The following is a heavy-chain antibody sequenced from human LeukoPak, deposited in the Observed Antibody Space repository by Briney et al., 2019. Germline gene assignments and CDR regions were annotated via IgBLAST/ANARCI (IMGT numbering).Heavy chain of an antibody. V-gene: IGHV3-30*01. Sequence: GGSLRLSCAASGFTFSSYAMHWVRQAPGKGLEWVAVISYDGSNKYYADSVKGRFTISRDNSKNTLYLQMNSLRAEDTAVYYCARVDPTPREAAFDIWGQGTMVTVSS. CDR3: ARVDPTPREAAFDI. CDR1: GFTFSSYA. J-gene: IGHJ3*02. CDR2: ISYDGSNK.